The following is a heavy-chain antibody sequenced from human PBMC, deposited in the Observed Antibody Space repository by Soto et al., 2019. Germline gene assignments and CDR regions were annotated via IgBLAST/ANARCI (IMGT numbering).Heavy chain of an antibody. CDR1: GGTFSSYS. D-gene: IGHD3-10*01. Sequence: QVHLVQSGAEVKKPGSSVRVSCKTSGGTFSSYSFTWVRQAPGQGLEWMGEIIPILNTANFAQKFQSRVTITADEPTSTVHMDLSSLSPDDTAVYYCARVDYDSTYGFYYYGLDVWGQGTTVTVSS. V-gene: IGHV1-69*01. CDR3: ARVDYDSTYGFYYYGLDV. CDR2: IIPILNTA. J-gene: IGHJ6*02.